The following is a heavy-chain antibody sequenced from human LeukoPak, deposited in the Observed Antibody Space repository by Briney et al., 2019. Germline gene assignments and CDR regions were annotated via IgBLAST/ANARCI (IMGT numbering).Heavy chain of an antibody. Sequence: SVKVSCKASGGSFSSHGITWVRQAPGQGREWMGRILPIFKRTDYAQKFQDRVTITADESRTTVYMEMSSPRSDDTALYYCGRDLPPITIAGIINDWGKGTLVTVSA. CDR1: GGSFSSHG. D-gene: IGHD2-15*01. CDR3: GRDLPPITIAGIIND. CDR2: ILPIFKRT. V-gene: IGHV1-69*13. J-gene: IGHJ4*02.